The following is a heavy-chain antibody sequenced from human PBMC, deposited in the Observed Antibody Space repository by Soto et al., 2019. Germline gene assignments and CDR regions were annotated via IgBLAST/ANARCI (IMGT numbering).Heavy chain of an antibody. Sequence: PGGSLRLSCAASEFTFRSYWMHWVRQSPGKGLVWVSRISGDGSSTNYADSVKGRFTISRDNSKNTFFLHMTSLRVEDTAVYYCARDVEARYYFDYWGQGALVTVSS. D-gene: IGHD3-16*02. J-gene: IGHJ4*02. CDR3: ARDVEARYYFDY. CDR2: ISGDGSST. CDR1: EFTFRSYW. V-gene: IGHV3-74*01.